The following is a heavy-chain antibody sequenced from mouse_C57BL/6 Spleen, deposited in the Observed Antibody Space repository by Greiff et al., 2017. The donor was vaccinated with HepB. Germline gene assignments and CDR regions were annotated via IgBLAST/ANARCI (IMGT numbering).Heavy chain of an antibody. V-gene: IGHV14-2*01. CDR3: ARGDDYDGVYY. CDR1: GFNIKDYY. Sequence: VQLQQSGAELVKPGASVKLSCTASGFNIKDYYMHWVKQRTEKGLEWIGRIDHEDGETKYAPTLQGKATITADTSAKTAYLQLSSLTSEDTAVYYCARGDDYDGVYYWGQGTSVTVAS. D-gene: IGHD2-4*01. J-gene: IGHJ4*01. CDR2: IDHEDGET.